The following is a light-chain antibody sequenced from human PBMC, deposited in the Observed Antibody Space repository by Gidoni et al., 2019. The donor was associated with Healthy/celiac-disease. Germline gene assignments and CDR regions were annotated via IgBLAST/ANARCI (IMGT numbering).Light chain of an antibody. CDR3: QQYNSYSAWA. Sequence: DLQMTKSPSTLSASVGDSITITCRASQSISSWLAWYQQKPGKAPKLLIYKASSLESGVPSRFSGSGSGTEFTLTISSLQPDDFATYYCQQYNSYSAWAFGQGTKVEIK. V-gene: IGKV1-5*03. J-gene: IGKJ1*01. CDR2: KAS. CDR1: QSISSW.